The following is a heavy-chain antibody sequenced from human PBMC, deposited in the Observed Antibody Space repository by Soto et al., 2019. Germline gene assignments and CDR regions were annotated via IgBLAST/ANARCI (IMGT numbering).Heavy chain of an antibody. D-gene: IGHD3-10*01. Sequence: PGGSLRLSSVASGFTFRRYTMNWARQAPRKGLAWVSAIRGFSPYTSSADSVKGRFTISRDNAKNTLYLQMNSLRPAGTAPYMFARDRGYDAHGYYSNAMDVWGQGTMVTVSS. CDR2: IRGFSPYT. CDR3: ARDRGYDAHGYYSNAMDV. CDR1: GFTFRRYT. V-gene: IGHV3-21*03. J-gene: IGHJ6*02.